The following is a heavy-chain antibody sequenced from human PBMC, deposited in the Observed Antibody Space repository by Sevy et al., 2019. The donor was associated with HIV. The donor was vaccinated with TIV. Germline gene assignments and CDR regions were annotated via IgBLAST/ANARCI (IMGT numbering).Heavy chain of an antibody. CDR1: GDSVSSNSAA. J-gene: IGHJ6*02. V-gene: IGHV6-1*01. CDR3: ARGDYYGSGGSYYYYYGMDV. CDR2: TYYRSKWYN. Sequence: KQSQTLSLTCAISGDSVSSNSAAWNWIRQSPSRGLEWLGRTYYRSKWYNDYAVSVKSRITINPDTSNNQFSLQLNSVTPEDTAVYYCARGDYYGSGGSYYYYYGMDVWGQGTTVTVSS. D-gene: IGHD3-10*01.